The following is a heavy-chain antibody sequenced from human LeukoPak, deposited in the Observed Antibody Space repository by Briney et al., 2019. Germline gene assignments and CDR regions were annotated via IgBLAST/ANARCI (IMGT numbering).Heavy chain of an antibody. V-gene: IGHV3-7*01. CDR1: GFTFSSFW. J-gene: IGHJ4*02. Sequence: GGSLRLSCAAAGFTFSSFWMSWVRQAPGKGLEWVANIKQDGSEKHYVDSVKGRFTISRDNAKNSLYLQMNSLRAEDTGVYYCATEAAHSSPTLDYWGQGTLVTVSS. D-gene: IGHD6-6*01. CDR3: ATEAAHSSPTLDY. CDR2: IKQDGSEK.